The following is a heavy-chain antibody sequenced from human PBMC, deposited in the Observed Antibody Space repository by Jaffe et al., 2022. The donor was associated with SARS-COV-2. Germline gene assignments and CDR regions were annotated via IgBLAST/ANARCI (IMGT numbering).Heavy chain of an antibody. D-gene: IGHD3-10*01. CDR1: GFSLSTSGVG. J-gene: IGHJ4*02. Sequence: QITLKESGPTLVKPTQTLTLTCSFSGFSLSTSGVGVAWIRQPPGKALEWLVLIYWDDDKRYSPSLRSRLTITKDTSKNQVVLTMTNMDPVDTATYYCARYFYDSGSRRFDYWGQGRLVTVSS. CDR2: IYWDDDK. CDR3: ARYFYDSGSRRFDY. V-gene: IGHV2-5*02.